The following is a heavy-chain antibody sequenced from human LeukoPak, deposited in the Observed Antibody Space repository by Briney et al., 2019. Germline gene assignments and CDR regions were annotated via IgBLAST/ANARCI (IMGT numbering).Heavy chain of an antibody. CDR2: VIPILGIA. CDR1: GGTFSSYT. Sequence: SVKVSCKASGGTFSSYTISWVRQAPGQGLEWMGRVIPILGIANYAQKFQGRVTITAGKSTSTAYMELSSLRSEDTAVYYCARMTGFDPWGQGTLVTVSS. CDR3: ARMTGFDP. V-gene: IGHV1-69*02. J-gene: IGHJ5*02.